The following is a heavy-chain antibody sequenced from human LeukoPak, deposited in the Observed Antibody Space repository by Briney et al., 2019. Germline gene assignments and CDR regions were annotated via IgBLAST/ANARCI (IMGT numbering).Heavy chain of an antibody. Sequence: PGGSLRLSCEASGFGFSHTAMHWVRQAPGKGLELVSFISGCGDNTDYADSVKGRFTISRDNSKNTLYLQMSSLRAEDTALYYCAKAWSYYFDHWGRGTLVTVSS. V-gene: IGHV3-23*01. J-gene: IGHJ4*02. CDR1: GFGFSHTA. CDR2: ISGCGDNT. CDR3: AKAWSYYFDH. D-gene: IGHD3-16*01.